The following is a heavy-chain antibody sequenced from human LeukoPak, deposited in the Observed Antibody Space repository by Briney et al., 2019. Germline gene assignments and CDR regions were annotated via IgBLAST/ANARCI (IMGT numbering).Heavy chain of an antibody. CDR3: TRGSDYYYGGTSSVGDTFGI. CDR1: GYTFTSYG. Sequence: VKVSCKASGYTFTSYGISWVRQAPGQGLEWMGWISAYNGNTNYAQKLQGRVTMTTDTSTSTAYMELRSLRSDDTAVYYCTRGSDYYYGGTSSVGDTFGIWGQGTLVTVSS. D-gene: IGHD2-21*01. V-gene: IGHV1-18*01. CDR2: ISAYNGNT. J-gene: IGHJ3*02.